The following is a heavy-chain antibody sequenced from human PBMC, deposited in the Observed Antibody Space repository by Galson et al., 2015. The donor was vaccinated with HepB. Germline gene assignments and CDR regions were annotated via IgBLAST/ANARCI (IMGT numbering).Heavy chain of an antibody. CDR1: GYTFTSYG. Sequence: SVKVSCKASGYTFTSYGISWVRQAPGQGLEWMGWISAYNGNTNYAQNLQGRVTMTTDTSTSTAYMELRSLRSDDTAVYYCARVLGVGGKSTFDYWGQGTLVTVSS. CDR3: ARVLGVGGKSTFDY. V-gene: IGHV1-18*01. J-gene: IGHJ4*02. CDR2: ISAYNGNT. D-gene: IGHD1-26*01.